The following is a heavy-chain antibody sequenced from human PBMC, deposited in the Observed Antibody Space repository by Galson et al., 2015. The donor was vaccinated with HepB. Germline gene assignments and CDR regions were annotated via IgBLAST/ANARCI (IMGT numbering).Heavy chain of an antibody. Sequence: SLRLSCAASGFTFSDHYMTWIRQAPGKGLEWIAYISHSGTSIDYADSVKGRFTISRDNTKNSLYLQMNSLRAEDTAVYYCSRGQYQLLFVLGDYYYALDVWGQGTTVTVSS. CDR1: GFTFSDHY. CDR2: ISHSGTSI. J-gene: IGHJ6*02. CDR3: SRGQYQLLFVLGDYYYALDV. V-gene: IGHV3-11*01. D-gene: IGHD2-2*01.